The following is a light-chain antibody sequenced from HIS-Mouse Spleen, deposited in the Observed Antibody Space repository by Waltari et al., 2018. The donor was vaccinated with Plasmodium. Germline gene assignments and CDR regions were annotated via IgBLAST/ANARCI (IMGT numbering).Light chain of an antibody. J-gene: IGLJ3*02. CDR1: ALPKKY. CDR2: EDS. V-gene: IGLV3-10*01. Sequence: SYELTQPPSVSVSPGQTARITCSGDALPKKYAYWYQQKSGHAPVLVIYEDSKRPSGNPERFSGSSSGTMATLTISGAQVEDEADYYCYSTDSSGNHRVFGGGTKLTVL. CDR3: YSTDSSGNHRV.